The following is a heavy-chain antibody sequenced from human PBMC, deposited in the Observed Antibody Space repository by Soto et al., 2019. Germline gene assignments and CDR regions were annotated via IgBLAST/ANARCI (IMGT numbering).Heavy chain of an antibody. Sequence: PGGSLRLSCAASGFTFSSCAMSWVRQAPGKGLEWVSTISGTGSTTYYADPVKGRFTISIDNSKNTLYLQMNSLRAEDTAVYYCAKDISVWTGYDYSYYYGMDVWGQGTTVTVSS. CDR3: AKDISVWTGYDYSYYYGMDV. D-gene: IGHD3-3*01. V-gene: IGHV3-23*01. J-gene: IGHJ6*02. CDR2: ISGTGSTT. CDR1: GFTFSSCA.